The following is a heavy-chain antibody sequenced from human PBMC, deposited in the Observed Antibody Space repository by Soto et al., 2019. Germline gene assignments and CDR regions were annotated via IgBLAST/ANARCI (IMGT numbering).Heavy chain of an antibody. D-gene: IGHD4-17*01. CDR2: ISGSGGST. Sequence: EVQLLESGGGLVQPGGSLRLSCAASGFTFSSYAMSWVRQAPGKGLEWVSAISGSGGSTYYADSVKGRFSISRDNSKNTLYLQMNSLRAEDTAVYYCAKDRRGTVTSDYWGQGTLVTVSS. J-gene: IGHJ4*02. CDR1: GFTFSSYA. CDR3: AKDRRGTVTSDY. V-gene: IGHV3-23*01.